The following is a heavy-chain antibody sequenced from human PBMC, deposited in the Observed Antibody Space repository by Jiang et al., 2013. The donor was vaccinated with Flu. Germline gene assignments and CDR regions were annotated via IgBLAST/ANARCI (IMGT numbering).Heavy chain of an antibody. CDR3: ARARDSGTYPDS. Sequence: GLVKPSQTLSVTCAISGDSVSNNSGTWNWIRQSPSRGLEWLGRTYYRSKWYNDYAVSVKSRITINPDTSKNQFSLHLNSVTPEDTAVYYCARARDSGTYPDSWGQGTLVTVSS. D-gene: IGHD3-10*01. V-gene: IGHV6-1*01. CDR2: TYYRSKWYN. J-gene: IGHJ4*02. CDR1: GDSVSNNSGT.